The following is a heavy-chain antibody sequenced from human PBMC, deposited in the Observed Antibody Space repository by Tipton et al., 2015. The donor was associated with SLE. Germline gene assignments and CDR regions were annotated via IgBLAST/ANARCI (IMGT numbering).Heavy chain of an antibody. Sequence: SLRLSCAASGFTVSSNYMSWVRQAPGKGLEWVSVIYSGGSTSYADSVKGRFTISRDNSRNTLCLQMNSLRAEDTAVYYCARDRGSGWFDFDYWGQGTLVTVSS. CDR3: ARDRGSGWFDFDY. D-gene: IGHD6-19*01. CDR2: IYSGGST. CDR1: GFTVSSNY. J-gene: IGHJ4*02. V-gene: IGHV3-53*05.